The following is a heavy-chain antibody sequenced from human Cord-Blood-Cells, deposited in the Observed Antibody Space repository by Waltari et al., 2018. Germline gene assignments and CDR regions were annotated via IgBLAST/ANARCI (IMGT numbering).Heavy chain of an antibody. J-gene: IGHJ4*02. V-gene: IGHV3-53*02. CDR1: GFTVSSNY. D-gene: IGHD1-26*01. CDR2: IYSGGST. CDR3: ARGGGSYQYYFDY. Sequence: EVQLVETGGGLIQPGGSLRLSCVASGFTVSSNYMSWVRQAPGKGLEWVSVIYSGGSTYYAESGKGRFTISRDNSKNTLYLQMNSLRAEDTAVYYCARGGGSYQYYFDYWGQGTLVTVSS.